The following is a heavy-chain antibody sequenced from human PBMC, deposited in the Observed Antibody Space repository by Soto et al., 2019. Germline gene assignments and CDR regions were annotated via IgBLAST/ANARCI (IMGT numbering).Heavy chain of an antibody. CDR3: PESISQWAPYFDY. V-gene: IGHV1-69*02. D-gene: IGHD1-26*01. J-gene: IGHJ4*02. CDR1: GGTFSSYT. Sequence: QVQLVQSGAEVKKPGSSVKVSCKASGGTFSSYTISWVRQAPGQGLEWMGRIIPILGIANYAQKFQGRVTITADKSTSTAYMELSSLRSEDTAVYYCPESISQWAPYFDYWGQGTLVTVSS. CDR2: IIPILGIA.